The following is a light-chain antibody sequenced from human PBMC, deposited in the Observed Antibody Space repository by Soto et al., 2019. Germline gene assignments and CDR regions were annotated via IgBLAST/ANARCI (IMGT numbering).Light chain of an antibody. CDR1: QGISSY. J-gene: IGKJ5*01. CDR2: TAS. V-gene: IGKV1-8*01. CDR3: QQTNSFPIT. Sequence: AIRMTQSPSSFSASTGDRVTITCRASQGISSYLAWYQQKPGKAPKLLIYTASNLQSGVPSRFSGSGSGTDFTLTISSLQPEHFATYYCQQTNSFPITFGQGTRLEI.